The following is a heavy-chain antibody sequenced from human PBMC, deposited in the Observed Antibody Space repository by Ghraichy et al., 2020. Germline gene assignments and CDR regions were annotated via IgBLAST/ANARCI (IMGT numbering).Heavy chain of an antibody. CDR3: ATEVLLWFGDDY. CDR2: IRSNPDGGTT. D-gene: IGHD3-10*01. CDR1: GFTFTNAW. Sequence: GGSLRLSCAASGFTFTNAWMNLVRQAPGKGLEWVGRIRSNPDGGTTDYAAPVKCRFTISRDDSKNTLYLQMNSLKIEDTAVYYCATEVLLWFGDDYWGLGTLVTVSS. V-gene: IGHV3-15*07. J-gene: IGHJ4*02.